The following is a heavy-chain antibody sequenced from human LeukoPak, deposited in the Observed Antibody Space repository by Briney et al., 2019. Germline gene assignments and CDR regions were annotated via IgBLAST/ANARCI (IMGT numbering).Heavy chain of an antibody. CDR1: GSSISSYY. J-gene: IGHJ6*02. CDR3: ARDLVVPAAGGYYYGMDV. Sequence: SETLSLTCTVSGSSISSYYWSWIRQPPGKGLEWIGYIYYSGSTNYNPSLKSRVTISVDTSKNQFSLKLSSVTAADTAVYYCARDLVVPAAGGYYYGMDVWGQGTTVTVSS. D-gene: IGHD2-2*01. V-gene: IGHV4-59*01. CDR2: IYYSGST.